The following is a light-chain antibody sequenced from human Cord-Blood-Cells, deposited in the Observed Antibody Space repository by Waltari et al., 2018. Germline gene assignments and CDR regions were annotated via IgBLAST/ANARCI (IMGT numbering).Light chain of an antibody. Sequence: EIVMTQSTATLSVSPGERATLSCRAGQSVSSNLAWYQQKPGQAPRLLIDGASTRATGIPARFSGSWCGAEFTLTISILQSEDFAVYCCQQYNNWPRTFGQGTKVEIK. V-gene: IGKV3-15*01. J-gene: IGKJ1*01. CDR2: GAS. CDR1: QSVSSN. CDR3: QQYNNWPRT.